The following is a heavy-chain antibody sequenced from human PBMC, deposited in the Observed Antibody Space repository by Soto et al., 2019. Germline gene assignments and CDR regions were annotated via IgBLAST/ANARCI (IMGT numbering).Heavy chain of an antibody. CDR1: GGTFSSYA. J-gene: IGHJ4*02. Sequence: QVQLVQSGAEVKKPGSSVKVSCKASGGTFSSYAISWVRQAPGQGLEWMGGIIPIFGTANYAQKFQGRVTITPDEYTSTAYMELSSLRSEDTAVYYCAREALRYDSSGYYSRADDYWGQGTLVTVSS. D-gene: IGHD3-22*01. CDR2: IIPIFGTA. CDR3: AREALRYDSSGYYSRADDY. V-gene: IGHV1-69*01.